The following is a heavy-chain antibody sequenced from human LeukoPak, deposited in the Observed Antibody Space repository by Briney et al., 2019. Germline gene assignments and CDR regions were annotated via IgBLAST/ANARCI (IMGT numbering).Heavy chain of an antibody. CDR1: GGTFSSYA. D-gene: IGHD3-22*01. J-gene: IGHJ4*02. Sequence: SVKVSCKASGGTFSSYANSWVRQAPGQGLEWMGGIIPIFGTANYAQKFQERVTITRDMSTSTAYMELSSLRSEDTAVYYCAAANVVYYDSSGYYDYWGQGTLVTVSS. CDR2: IIPIFGTA. V-gene: IGHV1-69*05. CDR3: AAANVVYYDSSGYYDY.